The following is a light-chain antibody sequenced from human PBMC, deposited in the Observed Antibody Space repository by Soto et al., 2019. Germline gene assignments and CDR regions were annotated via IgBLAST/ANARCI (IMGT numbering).Light chain of an antibody. V-gene: IGKV3-20*01. CDR1: QSVSSSF. CDR2: GAS. J-gene: IGKJ2*01. Sequence: EIVLTQSPGTLSVSPGQRVTLSCRASQSVSSSFLAWYQQNPGQAPRLLIYGASSRATGIPDRFSGSESGTDFTLTISRMEPEDFAVYYCQQYGSSPYTFGQAPKLEIK. CDR3: QQYGSSPYT.